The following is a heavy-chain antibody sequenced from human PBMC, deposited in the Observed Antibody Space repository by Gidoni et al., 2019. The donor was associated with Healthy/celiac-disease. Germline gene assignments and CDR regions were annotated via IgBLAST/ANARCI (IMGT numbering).Heavy chain of an antibody. CDR1: GGSISSSSYY. Sequence: QLQLQESGPGLVKPSETLSLTCTVSGGSISSSSYYWGWIRQPPGKGLEWIGSIYYSGSTYYNPSLKSRVTISVDTSKNQFSLKLSSVTAADTAVYYCARLFSTLDYGDYYEGGYDYWGQGTLVTVSS. V-gene: IGHV4-39*01. CDR2: IYYSGST. CDR3: ARLFSTLDYGDYYEGGYDY. D-gene: IGHD4-17*01. J-gene: IGHJ4*02.